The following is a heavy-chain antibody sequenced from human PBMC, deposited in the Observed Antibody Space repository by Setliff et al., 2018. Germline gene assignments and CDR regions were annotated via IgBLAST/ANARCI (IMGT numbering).Heavy chain of an antibody. J-gene: IGHJ5*02. CDR2: IYYSGST. V-gene: IGHV4-59*11. CDR3: AREEPYSSSWSWFDP. D-gene: IGHD6-13*01. Sequence: PSETLSLTCTVSGGSISSHYWSWIRQPPGKGLEWIGYIYYSGSTNYNPSLKSRVTISVDTSKNQFSLKLSSVTAADTAVYYCAREEPYSSSWSWFDPWGQGTLGTVS. CDR1: GGSISSHY.